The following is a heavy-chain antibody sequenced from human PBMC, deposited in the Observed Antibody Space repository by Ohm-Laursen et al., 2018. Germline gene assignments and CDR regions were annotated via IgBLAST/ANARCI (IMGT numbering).Heavy chain of an antibody. CDR1: GFAFSNSW. J-gene: IGHJ4*02. Sequence: GSLRLSCAASGFAFSNSWLTWVRQAPGKGLEWVAHINQDGSEKNYGDSVKGRFTISRDNAKNSLYLQMNSLRAEDTAVYYCAKDIRRVSYYFDYWGQGTLVTVSS. CDR2: INQDGSEK. D-gene: IGHD6-6*01. CDR3: AKDIRRVSYYFDY. V-gene: IGHV3-7*01.